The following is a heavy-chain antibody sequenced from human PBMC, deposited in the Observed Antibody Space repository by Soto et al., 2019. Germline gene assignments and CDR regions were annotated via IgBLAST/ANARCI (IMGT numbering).Heavy chain of an antibody. V-gene: IGHV1-69*13. D-gene: IGHD2-8*01. J-gene: IGHJ4*02. CDR3: ARGGSYCTNGVCYMIYFDY. Sequence: ASVKVSCKASGGTFSSYAISWVRQAPGQGLEWMGGIIPIFGTANNAQKFQGRVTITADESTSTAYMELSSLRSEDTAVYYCARGGSYCTNGVCYMIYFDYWGQGTLVTVSS. CDR2: IIPIFGTA. CDR1: GGTFSSYA.